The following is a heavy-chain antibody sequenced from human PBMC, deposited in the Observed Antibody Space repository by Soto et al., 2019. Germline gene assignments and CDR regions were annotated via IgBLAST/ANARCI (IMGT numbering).Heavy chain of an antibody. CDR3: ARGKRITIFGVVITQGGPNWFDP. V-gene: IGHV1-46*01. Sequence: AASVKVSCKASGYTFTSYYMHWVRQAPGQGLEWMGIINPSGGSTSYAQKFQGRVTMTRDTSTSTVYMELSSLRSEDTAVYYCARGKRITIFGVVITQGGPNWFDPWGQGTLVTVSS. CDR1: GYTFTSYY. D-gene: IGHD3-3*01. CDR2: INPSGGST. J-gene: IGHJ5*02.